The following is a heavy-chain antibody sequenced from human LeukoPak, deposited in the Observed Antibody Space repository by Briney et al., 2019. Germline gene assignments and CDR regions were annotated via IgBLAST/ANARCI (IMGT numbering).Heavy chain of an antibody. J-gene: IGHJ4*02. Sequence: PGGSLRLSCAASGFTFSSYAMSWVRQAPGKGLEWVSAISGSGGSTYYADSVKGRFTISRDNSKNTLYLQMNSLRAEDTAVYYCAARPGGDYYDNSGYYFDYWGQGTLVTVSS. D-gene: IGHD3-22*01. CDR1: GFTFSSYA. CDR2: ISGSGGST. V-gene: IGHV3-23*01. CDR3: AARPGGDYYDNSGYYFDY.